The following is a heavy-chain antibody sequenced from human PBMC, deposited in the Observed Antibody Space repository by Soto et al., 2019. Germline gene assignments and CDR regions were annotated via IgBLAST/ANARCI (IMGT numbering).Heavy chain of an antibody. J-gene: IGHJ4*02. V-gene: IGHV3-11*05. CDR2: ISSSSSCT. CDR3: AKASAVVVVAATPFDY. CDR1: GFTFSDYY. Sequence: GGSLRLSCAASGFTFSDYYMSWIRQAPGKGLEWVSYISSSSSCTNYADSVKGRFTISRDNSKNTLYLQMNSLRAEDTAVYYCAKASAVVVVAATPFDYWGQGTLVTVSS. D-gene: IGHD2-15*01.